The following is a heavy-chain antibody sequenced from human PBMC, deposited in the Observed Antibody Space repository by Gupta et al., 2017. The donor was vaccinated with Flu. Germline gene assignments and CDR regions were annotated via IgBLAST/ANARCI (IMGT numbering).Heavy chain of an antibody. CDR1: GFPFSNYA. V-gene: IGHV3-23*01. CDR2: ISSSDGRT. J-gene: IGHJ6*02. D-gene: IGHD6-13*01. Sequence: EEQLLESGGGLVQPGGSLRLSCAASGFPFSNYAMNWVRQAPGKGLEWVSCISSSDGRTFYADSVKGRFTISRDNSKNMLYVQMNSLRVEDTAVYYCAKGGYYYGWDVWGQGTTVTVSS. CDR3: AKGGYYYGWDV.